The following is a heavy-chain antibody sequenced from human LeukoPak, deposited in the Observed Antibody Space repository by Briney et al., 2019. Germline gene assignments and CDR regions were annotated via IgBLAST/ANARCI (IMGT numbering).Heavy chain of an antibody. J-gene: IGHJ4*02. V-gene: IGHV3-23*01. CDR1: SSSSYY. CDR3: AKDLRVIASLGY. CDR2: ISGSGGST. D-gene: IGHD2-21*01. Sequence: SSSSYYWGWIRQPPGKWLEWVSAISGSGGSTYYADSVKGRFTISRDNSKNTLYLQMNSLRAEDTAVYYCAKDLRVIASLGYWGEGTLVTVSS.